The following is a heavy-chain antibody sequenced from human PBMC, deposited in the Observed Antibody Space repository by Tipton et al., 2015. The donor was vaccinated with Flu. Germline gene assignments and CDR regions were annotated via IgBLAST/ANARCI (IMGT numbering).Heavy chain of an antibody. J-gene: IGHJ5*02. CDR1: GGSISSYY. D-gene: IGHD2-2*03. CDR3: ARDGYCSSTSCYSESNWFDP. CDR2: IYYSGST. Sequence: TLSLTCTVSGGSISSYYWSWIRQPPGKGLEWIGYIYYSGSTNYNPSLKSRVTMSVDTSKNQFSLKLSSVTAADTAVYYCARDGYCSSTSCYSESNWFDPWGQGTLVTVSS. V-gene: IGHV4-59*12.